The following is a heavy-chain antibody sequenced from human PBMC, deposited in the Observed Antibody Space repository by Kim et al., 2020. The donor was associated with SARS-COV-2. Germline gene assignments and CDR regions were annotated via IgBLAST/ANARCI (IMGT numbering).Heavy chain of an antibody. CDR1: GFTFSSYA. Sequence: GGSLRLSCAASGFTFSSYAMSWVRQAPGKGLEWVSVIYSGGSSTYYADSVKGRFTISRDNSKNTLYLQMNSLRAEDTAVYYCAKCVIGSGWYFDYWGQGTLVTVSS. CDR2: IYSGGSST. D-gene: IGHD6-19*01. V-gene: IGHV3-23*03. CDR3: AKCVIGSGWYFDY. J-gene: IGHJ4*02.